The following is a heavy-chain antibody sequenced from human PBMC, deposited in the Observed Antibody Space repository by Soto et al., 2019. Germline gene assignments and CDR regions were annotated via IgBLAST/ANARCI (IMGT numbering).Heavy chain of an antibody. CDR3: ARSYYDSTGSAVDP. D-gene: IGHD3-22*01. J-gene: IGHJ5*02. Sequence: SETLSLTCNVSGASVSHGYWSWIRQPPGKGLEWIGFMYFGGSFNYNPSLTSRATISVETSKNQFSMKLTSVTASDTAVYYCARSYYDSTGSAVDPWGQGTLVTVSS. V-gene: IGHV4-59*02. CDR2: MYFGGSF. CDR1: GASVSHGY.